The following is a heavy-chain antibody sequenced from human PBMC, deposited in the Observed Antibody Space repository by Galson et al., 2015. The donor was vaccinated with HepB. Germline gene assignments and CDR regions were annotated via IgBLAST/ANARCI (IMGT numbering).Heavy chain of an antibody. CDR3: ATCPASSGSYHYYYYGMDV. D-gene: IGHD3-10*01. V-gene: IGHV1-24*01. CDR2: FDPEDGET. CDR1: GYTLTELS. Sequence: SVKVSCKVSGYTLTELSMHWVRQAPGKGLEWMGGFDPEDGETIYAQKFQGRVTMTEDTSTDTAYMELSSLRSEDTAVYYCATCPASSGSYHYYYYGMDVWGQGTTVTVSS. J-gene: IGHJ6*02.